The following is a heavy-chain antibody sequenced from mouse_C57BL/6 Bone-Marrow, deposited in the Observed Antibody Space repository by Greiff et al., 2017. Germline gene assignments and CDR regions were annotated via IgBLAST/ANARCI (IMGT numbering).Heavy chain of an antibody. CDR1: GFTFSDYY. Sequence: EVKLMESGGGLVQPGGSLKLSCAASGFTFSDYYMYLVRQTPEKRLAWVAYISNGGGSTYYPDTVKGRFTISRDNAKNTLYLQMSRLKSEDTAMYYCARHYGSREAWFAYWGQGTLVTVSA. CDR2: ISNGGGST. CDR3: ARHYGSREAWFAY. D-gene: IGHD1-1*01. J-gene: IGHJ3*01. V-gene: IGHV5-12*01.